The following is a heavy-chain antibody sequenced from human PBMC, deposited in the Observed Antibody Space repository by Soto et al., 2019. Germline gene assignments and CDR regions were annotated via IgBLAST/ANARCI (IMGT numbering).Heavy chain of an antibody. CDR2: INHSGST. D-gene: IGHD6-6*01. V-gene: IGHV4-34*01. J-gene: IGHJ4*02. CDR3: ATSSSAPNRYDY. Sequence: PSETLSLTCAVYGGSFSGYYWSWIRQPPGKGLEWIGEINHSGSTNYNPSLKSRVTISVDTSKNQFSLKLSSVTAADTAVYYCATSSSAPNRYDYWGQGTLVTVSS. CDR1: GGSFSGYY.